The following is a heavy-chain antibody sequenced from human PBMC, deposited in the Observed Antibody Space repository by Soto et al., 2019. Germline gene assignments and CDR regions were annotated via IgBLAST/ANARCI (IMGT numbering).Heavy chain of an antibody. Sequence: GSLRLSCAASGFTFYDYTMHWVRQVPGRGLEWVSLISWDGGSTYYADSVKGRSTISRDNSKNSLYLQMNSLRTDDTALYYCAKDVIAARPYYYFGLDVWGQGTTVTVSS. J-gene: IGHJ6*02. V-gene: IGHV3-43*01. CDR2: ISWDGGST. CDR3: AKDVIAARPYYYFGLDV. D-gene: IGHD6-6*01. CDR1: GFTFYDYT.